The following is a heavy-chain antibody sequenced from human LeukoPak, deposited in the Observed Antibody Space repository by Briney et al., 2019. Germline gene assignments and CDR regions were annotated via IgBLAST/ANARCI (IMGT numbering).Heavy chain of an antibody. CDR2: ISAYNGYT. CDR1: GYTFTSYG. Sequence: ASVKVSCKASGYTFTSYGISWVRQAPGQGLEWMGWISAYNGYTNYAQNFQGRVTITADESTSTAYMELSSLRSEDTAVYYCARRTSTIFGVAEGYYFDYWGQGTLVTVSS. J-gene: IGHJ4*02. CDR3: ARRTSTIFGVAEGYYFDY. V-gene: IGHV1-18*01. D-gene: IGHD3-3*01.